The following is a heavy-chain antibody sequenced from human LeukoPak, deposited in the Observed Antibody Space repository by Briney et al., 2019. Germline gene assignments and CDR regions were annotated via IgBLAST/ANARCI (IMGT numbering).Heavy chain of an antibody. CDR3: AKSVYYGSGSPSMDV. D-gene: IGHD3-10*01. CDR1: GFTFDDYA. Sequence: GRSLRLSCAASGFTFDDYAMHWVRQAPGKGLEWVSAMSGSGGSTYYADSVKGRFTISRDNSKNMLYLQMNSLRAEDTAVYFCAKSVYYGSGSPSMDVWGKGTTVTVSS. V-gene: IGHV3-23*01. CDR2: MSGSGGST. J-gene: IGHJ6*03.